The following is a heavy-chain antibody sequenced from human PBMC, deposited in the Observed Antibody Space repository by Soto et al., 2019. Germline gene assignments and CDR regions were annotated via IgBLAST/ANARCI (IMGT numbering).Heavy chain of an antibody. CDR1: GGSISSGGYY. D-gene: IGHD1-20*01. CDR2: VYYSGST. Sequence: QVQLQESGPGLVKPSQTLSLTCTVSGGSISSGGYYWSWIRQHPGKGLEWIGYVYYSGSTYYNPSLKSRVTISVDTSKNQFSLKLSSVTAADTAVYYCAREYNRYRYYGMDVWGQGTTVTVSS. J-gene: IGHJ6*02. CDR3: AREYNRYRYYGMDV. V-gene: IGHV4-31*03.